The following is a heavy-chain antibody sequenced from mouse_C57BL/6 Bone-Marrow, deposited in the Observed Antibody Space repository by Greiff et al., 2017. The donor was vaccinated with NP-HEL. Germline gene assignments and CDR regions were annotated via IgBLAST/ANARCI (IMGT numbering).Heavy chain of an antibody. J-gene: IGHJ3*01. CDR2: ILPGSGST. Sequence: VQLQQSGAELMKPGASVKLSCKATGYTFTGYWIEWVKQRPGHGLEWIGEILPGSGSTNYTEKFKGKATFTADTSSNTAYMQLSSLTTEDSAIYYCALRDWFAYWGQGTLVTVSA. CDR3: ALRDWFAY. CDR1: GYTFTGYW. V-gene: IGHV1-9*01.